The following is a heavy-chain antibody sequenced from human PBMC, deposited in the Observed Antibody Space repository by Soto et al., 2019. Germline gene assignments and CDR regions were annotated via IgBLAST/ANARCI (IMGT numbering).Heavy chain of an antibody. V-gene: IGHV1-46*01. D-gene: IGHD3-9*01. Sequence: QVQLMQSGAEVKKPGASVKISCKASGYTFTSNYLHWVRQAPGQGPEWMGIIDPSTGTTDYSQRFRGRVTMTRDTSTTTVDMQRGSLKADDMAVYYCASASISNYFALWGQGTLVTVSS. CDR1: GYTFTSNY. J-gene: IGHJ4*02. CDR2: IDPSTGTT. CDR3: ASASISNYFAL.